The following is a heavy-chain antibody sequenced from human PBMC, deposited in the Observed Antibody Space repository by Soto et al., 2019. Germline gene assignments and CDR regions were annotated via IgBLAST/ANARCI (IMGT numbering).Heavy chain of an antibody. D-gene: IGHD3-10*01. J-gene: IGHJ4*02. CDR2: IYYSGST. CDR3: ARRGRGSGNFPTQIDY. CDR1: GGSISSSSYY. Sequence: QLQLQESGPGLVKPSETLSLTCTVSGGSISSSSYYWGWIRQPPGKGLEWIGSIYYSGSTYYNPSLKSRVTISVDTSKNQFSLKLSSVTAADTAVYYCARRGRGSGNFPTQIDYWGQGTLVTVSS. V-gene: IGHV4-39*01.